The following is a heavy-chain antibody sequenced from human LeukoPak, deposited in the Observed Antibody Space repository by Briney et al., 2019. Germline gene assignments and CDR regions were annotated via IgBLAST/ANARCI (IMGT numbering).Heavy chain of an antibody. D-gene: IGHD6-13*01. CDR1: GFTFSSYA. J-gene: IGHJ4*02. V-gene: IGHV3-23*01. CDR3: AKAPMAAVEDSTYY. CDR2: ISGSGGST. Sequence: KTGGSLRLSCAASGFTFSSYAMSWVRQAPGKGLEWVSAISGSGGSTYYADSVKGRFTISRDNSKNTLYLQMNSLRAEDTAVYYCAKAPMAAVEDSTYYWGQGTLVTVSS.